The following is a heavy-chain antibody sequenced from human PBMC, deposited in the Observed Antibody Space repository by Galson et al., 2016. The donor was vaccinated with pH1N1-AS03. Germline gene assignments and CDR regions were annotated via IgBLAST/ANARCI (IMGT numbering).Heavy chain of an antibody. CDR3: VRQGNKYHRNAFDL. CDR1: GDPMSGNY. J-gene: IGHJ3*01. V-gene: IGHV4-59*03. Sequence: SETLSLTCTVSGDPMSGNYWNWIRQLPGKGLEWMGYIHFSGSTIYDPSLRGRVTMSIDRSKTQFSLKLTPATTADTALYFCVRQGNKYHRNAFDLWGEGTMVTVSS. CDR2: IHFSGST. D-gene: IGHD2/OR15-2a*01.